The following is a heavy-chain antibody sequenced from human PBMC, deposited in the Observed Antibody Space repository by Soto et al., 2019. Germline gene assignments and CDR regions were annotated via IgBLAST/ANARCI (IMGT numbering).Heavy chain of an antibody. CDR3: ARGYYDIHPYYFDY. CDR2: IYYSGST. V-gene: IGHV4-59*01. J-gene: IGHJ4*02. CDR1: GGSISSYY. D-gene: IGHD3-9*01. Sequence: SETLSLTCTVSGGSISSYYWSWIRQPPGKGLEWIGYIYYSGSTNYNPSLKSRVTISVDTSKNQFSLKLSSVTAADTAVYYCARGYYDIHPYYFDYWGQGTLVTVSS.